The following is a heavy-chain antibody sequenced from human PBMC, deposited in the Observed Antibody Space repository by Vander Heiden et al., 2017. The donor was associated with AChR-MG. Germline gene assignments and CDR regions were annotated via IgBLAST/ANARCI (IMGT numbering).Heavy chain of an antibody. CDR1: GGTFSSYA. CDR2: IIPIFGTA. V-gene: IGHV1-69*01. CDR3: ARAARFLDWLPTSYYYYGMDV. J-gene: IGHJ6*02. D-gene: IGHD3-3*01. Sequence: QVQLVQSGAEVKKPGSSVKVSCKASGGTFSSYAISWVRQAPGQGLEWMGGIIPIFGTANYAQKFQGRVTITADESTSTAYMELSSLRSEDTAVYYCARAARFLDWLPTSYYYYGMDVWGQGTTVTVSS.